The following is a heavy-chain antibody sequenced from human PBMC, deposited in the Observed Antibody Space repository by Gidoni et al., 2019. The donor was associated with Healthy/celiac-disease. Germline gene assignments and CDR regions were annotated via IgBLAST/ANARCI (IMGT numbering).Heavy chain of an antibody. CDR1: GFTFSNAW. J-gene: IGHJ4*02. CDR3: TTEAEDSSGYYSSPFDY. CDR2: IKSKTDGGTT. V-gene: IGHV3-15*01. Sequence: EVQLVESGGGLVKPGGFLRLSCAASGFTFSNAWMRWVRQAPGKGLEGVGRIKSKTDGGTTDYAAPVKGRFTISRDDSKNTLYLQMNSLKTEDTAVYYCTTEAEDSSGYYSSPFDYWGQGTLVTVSS. D-gene: IGHD3-22*01.